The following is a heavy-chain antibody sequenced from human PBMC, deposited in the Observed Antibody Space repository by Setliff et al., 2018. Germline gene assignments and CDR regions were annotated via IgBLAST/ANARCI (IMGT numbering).Heavy chain of an antibody. CDR2: IYYSGST. V-gene: IGHV4-59*11. CDR1: GGSISSHY. Sequence: SETLSLTCTVSGGSISSHYWSWIRQPPGKGLEWIGYIYYSGSTNYNPSLKSRVTISVDTSKNQFSLKLSSVTAADTAVYFCATGDFYCYMVVWGKGTTVTVSS. CDR3: ATGDFYCYMVV. J-gene: IGHJ6*03.